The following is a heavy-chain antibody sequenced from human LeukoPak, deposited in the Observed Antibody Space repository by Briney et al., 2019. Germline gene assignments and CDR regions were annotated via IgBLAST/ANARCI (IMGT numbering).Heavy chain of an antibody. J-gene: IGHJ4*02. CDR2: INNSGST. CDR3: ARRWGYSRSPHFDH. CDR1: GGFISNYY. V-gene: IGHV4-59*08. D-gene: IGHD6-13*01. Sequence: KPSETLSLTCSVSGGFISNYYWNWIWQSPGKGLEWIGYINNSGSTVYNPSLKSRVTISVDTSKNQFSLKLSSVTAADTAVYYCARRWGYSRSPHFDHWGQGTLVTVSS.